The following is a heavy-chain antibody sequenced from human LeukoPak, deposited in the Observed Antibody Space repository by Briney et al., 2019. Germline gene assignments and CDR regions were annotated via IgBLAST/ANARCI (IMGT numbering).Heavy chain of an antibody. CDR1: GFTFSIYA. J-gene: IGHJ4*02. D-gene: IGHD3-10*01. CDR2: ITGSGDYT. V-gene: IGHV3-23*01. CDR3: AKDRRGVFDF. Sequence: GRSLRLSCAASGFTFSIYAMTWVRQAPGKWLEWVSAITGSGDYTYYTDSVEGRVTISRDNSKNTVYLQMNSLRVEDTAVYYCAKDRRGVFDFWGQGTLVTVSS.